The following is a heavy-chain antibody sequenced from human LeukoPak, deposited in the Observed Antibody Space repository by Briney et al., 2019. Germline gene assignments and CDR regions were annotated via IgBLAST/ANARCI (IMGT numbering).Heavy chain of an antibody. CDR2: IYHSGST. CDR3: ARDHTPTGYFDL. CDR1: GGSISSGGYY. Sequence: SETLSLTCTVSGGSISSGGYYWSWIRQPPGKGLEWIGYIYHSGSTYYNPSLKSRVTISVDRSKNQFSLKLSSVTAADTAVYYCARDHTPTGYFDLWGRGTLVTVSS. D-gene: IGHD5-18*01. V-gene: IGHV4-30-2*01. J-gene: IGHJ2*01.